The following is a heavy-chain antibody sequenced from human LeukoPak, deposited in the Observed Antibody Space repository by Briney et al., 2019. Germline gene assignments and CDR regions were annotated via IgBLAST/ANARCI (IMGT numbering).Heavy chain of an antibody. J-gene: IGHJ4*02. D-gene: IGHD5-24*01. CDR2: IYYSGST. Sequence: PSDTLSLTCAVSGYSISSSNWWGWIRQPPGKGLEWIGYIYYSGSTNYNPSLKSRVTMSVDTSKNQFSLKLSSVTALDTAVYYCARCCRDGYHFDYWGQGTLVTVSS. V-gene: IGHV4-28*06. CDR3: ARCCRDGYHFDY. CDR1: GYSISSSNW.